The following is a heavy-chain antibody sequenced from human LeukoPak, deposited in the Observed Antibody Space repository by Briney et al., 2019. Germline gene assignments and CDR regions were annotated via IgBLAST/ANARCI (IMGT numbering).Heavy chain of an antibody. CDR2: IYYSGSS. CDR1: GGSINNYY. D-gene: IGHD1-14*01. V-gene: IGHV4-59*08. CDR3: ARHTELGGDFDY. Sequence: SETLSLTCTVSGGSINNYYWSWIRQPPGKGLEWIGYIYYSGSSNYNPSLKSRVTISVDTSKNQLSLKVSSVTAADTAVYYCARHTELGGDFDYWGQGTLVTVSS. J-gene: IGHJ4*02.